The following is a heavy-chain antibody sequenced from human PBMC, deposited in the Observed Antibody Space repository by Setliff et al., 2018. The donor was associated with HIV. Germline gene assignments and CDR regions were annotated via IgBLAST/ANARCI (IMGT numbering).Heavy chain of an antibody. J-gene: IGHJ3*02. CDR1: AYTFTDYG. Sequence: ASVKVSCKASAYTFTDYGISWVRQAPGQGLEWMGWISAYNGNTNYAQKLQGRVTMTTDTSTSTAYMELSSLRSEDTALYYCAIGIGFCSGGSCWGIWGQGTMVTVSS. V-gene: IGHV1-18*01. D-gene: IGHD2-15*01. CDR2: ISAYNGNT. CDR3: AIGIGFCSGGSCWGI.